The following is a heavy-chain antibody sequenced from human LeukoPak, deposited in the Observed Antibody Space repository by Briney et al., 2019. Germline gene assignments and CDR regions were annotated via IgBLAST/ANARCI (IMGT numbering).Heavy chain of an antibody. V-gene: IGHV4-59*01. Sequence: PSETLSLTCTVSGGSISSYYWSWIRQPPGKGLEWIGYIYYSGSTNYNPSLKSRVTISVDTSKNQFSLKLSSVTAADTAVYYCARSSSWPNFDHWGQGTLVTVSS. CDR2: IYYSGST. D-gene: IGHD6-13*01. CDR3: ARSSSWPNFDH. J-gene: IGHJ4*02. CDR1: GGSISSYY.